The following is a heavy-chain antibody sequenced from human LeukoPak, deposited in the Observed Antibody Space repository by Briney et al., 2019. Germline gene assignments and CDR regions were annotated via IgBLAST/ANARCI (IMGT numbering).Heavy chain of an antibody. J-gene: IGHJ5*02. Sequence: SETLSLTCTVSGGSISSSSYYWGWIRQPPGKGLEWIGYIYYSGSTNYNPSLKSRVTISVDTSKNQFSLKLSSVTAADTAVYYCARTSKIIAVAEGSWFDPWGQGTLVTVSS. D-gene: IGHD6-19*01. CDR3: ARTSKIIAVAEGSWFDP. V-gene: IGHV4-61*05. CDR2: IYYSGST. CDR1: GGSISSSSYY.